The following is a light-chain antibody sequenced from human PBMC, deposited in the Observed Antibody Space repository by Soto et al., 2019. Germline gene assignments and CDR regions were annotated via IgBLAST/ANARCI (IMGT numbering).Light chain of an antibody. J-gene: IGKJ2*01. Sequence: EIVLTQSPGTLSLSPGERATLSCRDSQSISSYLAWYQQKPGQAPRLLIYDASSRATGIPDRFSGSGSGTDFSLTITRLEPADFAVYYCQQSDSSPGTFGQGTKLEIK. CDR3: QQSDSSPGT. V-gene: IGKV3-20*01. CDR2: DAS. CDR1: QSISSY.